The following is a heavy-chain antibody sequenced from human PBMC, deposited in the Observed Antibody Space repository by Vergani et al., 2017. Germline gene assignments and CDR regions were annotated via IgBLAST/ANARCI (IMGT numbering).Heavy chain of an antibody. J-gene: IGHJ6*03. CDR3: ARVDTQVPATSHFYYMDV. D-gene: IGHD6-25*01. CDR1: GGSISSGDHC. V-gene: IGHV4-31*11. CDR2: IFYSGTT. Sequence: QVQLQESGPGVVKPSQTLSLTCAVSGGSISSGDHCWTWIRQRPGKGLEWIGYIFYSGTTYDNPSLRNRLTNSVDTSQNQFSLKLRSVTAADTAVYYCARVDTQVPATSHFYYMDVWGKGTTVVVSS.